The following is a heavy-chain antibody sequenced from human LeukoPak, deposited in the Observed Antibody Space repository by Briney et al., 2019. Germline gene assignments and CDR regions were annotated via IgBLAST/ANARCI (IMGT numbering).Heavy chain of an antibody. CDR2: INHSGST. Sequence: SGTLSLTCAVYGGSFSGDFWSWIRQPPGKGLEWIGEINHSGSTNYNPSLKSRVTISVDTSKNQFSLKLSSVTAADTAVYYCARLRYCTNGVCPWGQGTLVTVSS. V-gene: IGHV4-34*01. J-gene: IGHJ5*02. CDR1: GGSFSGDF. D-gene: IGHD2-8*01. CDR3: ARLRYCTNGVCP.